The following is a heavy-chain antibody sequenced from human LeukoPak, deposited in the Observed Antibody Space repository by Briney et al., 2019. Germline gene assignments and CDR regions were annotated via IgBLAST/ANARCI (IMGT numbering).Heavy chain of an antibody. Sequence: RASVKVSCKASGDTFTGYYMHWVRQAPGQGLEWMGWINPSSGGTNYAQKFQGRVTMTRDTSTSTAYMELRRLSSDATAVYSWARGPAPTTTVTTRELSFDYWGQGTLVTASS. D-gene: IGHD4-17*01. CDR1: GDTFTGYY. J-gene: IGHJ4*02. CDR3: ARGPAPTTTVTTRELSFDY. CDR2: INPSSGGT. V-gene: IGHV1-2*02.